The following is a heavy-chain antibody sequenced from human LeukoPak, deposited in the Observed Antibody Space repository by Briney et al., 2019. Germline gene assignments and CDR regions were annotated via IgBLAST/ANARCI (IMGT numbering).Heavy chain of an antibody. Sequence: GGSPRLSCAASGFTFSSYSMNWVRQAPGKGLEWVSYISSSSSTIYYADSVKGRFTISRDNAKNSLYLQMNSLRAEDTAVYYCARDSVSILTGLDYWGQGTPVTVSS. D-gene: IGHD3-9*01. CDR1: GFTFSSYS. J-gene: IGHJ4*02. CDR2: ISSSSSTI. V-gene: IGHV3-48*01. CDR3: ARDSVSILTGLDY.